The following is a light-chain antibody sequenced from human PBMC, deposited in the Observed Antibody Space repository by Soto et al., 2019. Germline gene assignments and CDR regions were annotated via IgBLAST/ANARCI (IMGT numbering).Light chain of an antibody. J-gene: IGKJ1*01. V-gene: IGKV3-11*01. Sequence: FVLTQSPATLSLSPGERATLSCRASQSVSSSLAWFQQKPGQAPRLLIYDASNRAAGIPARFSGSGSGTDFTLTISSLEPEDFAVYYCQQGSNWPPWTFGQGTKVEIK. CDR1: QSVSSS. CDR2: DAS. CDR3: QQGSNWPPWT.